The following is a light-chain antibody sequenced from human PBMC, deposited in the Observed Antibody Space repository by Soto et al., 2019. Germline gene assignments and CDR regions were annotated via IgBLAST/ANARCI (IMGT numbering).Light chain of an antibody. J-gene: IGLJ1*01. CDR1: SSDVGGYNY. V-gene: IGLV2-14*03. CDR3: CSYTTSNTRQIV. CDR2: DVS. Sequence: SSISCTGTSSDVGGYNYVSWYQHHPGKAPKLMIYDVSNRPSGVSNRFSGSKSGNTASLTISGLQPEDEADYYCCSYTTSNTRQIVFGTGTKVTVL.